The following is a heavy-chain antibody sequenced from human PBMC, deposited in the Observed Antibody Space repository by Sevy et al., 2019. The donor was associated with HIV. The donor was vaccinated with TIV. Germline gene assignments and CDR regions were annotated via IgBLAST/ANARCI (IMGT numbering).Heavy chain of an antibody. CDR3: ARGHPRRLAAPDVPFDY. CDR2: ISYSNTI. D-gene: IGHD6-13*01. J-gene: IGHJ4*02. CDR1: GFTFSSYN. Sequence: GGSLRLSCAASGFTFSSYNMNWVRQAPGKGLEWISYISYSNTIYYGDSVKDRFTISRDNAKNSLFLQMNSLRAEDTAVYYCARGHPRRLAAPDVPFDYWGQGTLVTVSS. V-gene: IGHV3-48*01.